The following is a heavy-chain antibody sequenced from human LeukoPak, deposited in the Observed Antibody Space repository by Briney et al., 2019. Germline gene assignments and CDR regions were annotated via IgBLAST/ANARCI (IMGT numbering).Heavy chain of an antibody. CDR3: AREPYFYMDD. J-gene: IGHJ6*03. V-gene: IGHV3-21*01. CDR1: GFTFSSYS. Sequence: GGSLRLSCAASGFTFSSYSMNWVRQAPGKGLEWVSSISSSGTYIYYAESMKGRFTISRDNAKNSLYLQMNSLRAEDTAVYYCAREPYFYMDDWGKGTTVTVSS. CDR2: ISSSGTYI.